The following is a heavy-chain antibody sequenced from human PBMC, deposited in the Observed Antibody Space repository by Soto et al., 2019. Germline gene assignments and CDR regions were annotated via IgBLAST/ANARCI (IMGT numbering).Heavy chain of an antibody. CDR2: IYYSGST. Sequence: SETLSLTCTVSGGSISSYYWSWIRQPPGKGLEWIGYIYYSGSTNYNPSLKSRVTISVDTSKNQFSLKLSSVTAADTAVYYCARGGPTAGAFDIWGQGTMVTVSS. D-gene: IGHD3-16*01. V-gene: IGHV4-59*01. CDR1: GGSISSYY. J-gene: IGHJ3*02. CDR3: ARGGPTAGAFDI.